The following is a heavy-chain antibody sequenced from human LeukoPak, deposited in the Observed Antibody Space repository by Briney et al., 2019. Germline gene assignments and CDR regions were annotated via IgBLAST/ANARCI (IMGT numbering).Heavy chain of an antibody. CDR3: ARGCGGDCYPFDY. CDR2: INHSGST. J-gene: IGHJ4*02. Sequence: PSETLSLTCAVYGGSFSGYYWSWIRQPPGKGLEWIREINHSGSTNYNPSLKSRVTISVDTSKNQFSLKLSSVTAADTAVYYCARGCGGDCYPFDYWGQGTLVTVSS. D-gene: IGHD2-21*02. CDR1: GGSFSGYY. V-gene: IGHV4-34*01.